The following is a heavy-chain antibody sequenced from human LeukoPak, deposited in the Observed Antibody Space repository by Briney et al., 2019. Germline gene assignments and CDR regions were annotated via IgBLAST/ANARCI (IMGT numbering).Heavy chain of an antibody. V-gene: IGHV3-48*02. CDR2: ITASGTAM. CDR1: GFTFSSYS. D-gene: IGHD1-26*01. CDR3: ASSGSYRFDY. Sequence: GGSLRLSCAASGFTFSSYSMNWVRQAPGKGLEWVTHITASGTAMFYADSVKGRFTISRDNAKNSLYLQMNSLRDEDTAVYYCASSGSYRFDYWGQGTLVTVSS. J-gene: IGHJ4*02.